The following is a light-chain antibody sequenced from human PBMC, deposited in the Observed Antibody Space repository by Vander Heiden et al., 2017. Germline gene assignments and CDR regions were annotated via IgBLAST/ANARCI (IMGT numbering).Light chain of an antibody. CDR2: GAS. CDR3: QKYNSAPWT. V-gene: IGKV1-27*01. J-gene: IGKJ1*01. Sequence: DIQMTQSPSSLSASVGDRVTITCRASQGISNYLAWYQQKPGKVPKLLISGASTLQSGVPSRFSGSGSGTHFTLTISSLQPEDVATYYCQKYNSAPWTFGQGTKVEIK. CDR1: QGISNY.